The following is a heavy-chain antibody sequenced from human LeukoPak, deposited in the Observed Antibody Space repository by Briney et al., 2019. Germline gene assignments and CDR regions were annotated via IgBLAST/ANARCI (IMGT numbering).Heavy chain of an antibody. V-gene: IGHV4-31*03. CDR2: IYYSGST. D-gene: IGHD5-18*01. CDR1: GGSISSGGYY. Sequence: SETLSLTCTVSGGSISSGGYYWSWIRQHPGKGLEWIGYIYYSGSTYYNPSLKSRVTISVDPSKNQFSLKLSSVTAADTAVYYCASCGYSYGYSSHPCDYRGQGTLVTVSS. J-gene: IGHJ4*02. CDR3: ASCGYSYGYSSHPCDY.